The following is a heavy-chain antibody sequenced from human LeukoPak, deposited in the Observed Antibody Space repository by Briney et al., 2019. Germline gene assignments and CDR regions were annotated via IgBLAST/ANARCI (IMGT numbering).Heavy chain of an antibody. CDR1: GGTFSSYA. J-gene: IGHJ6*02. CDR3: ARGRITIFEYGMDV. Sequence: SVKVSCKASGGTFSSYAISWVRQAPGQGLEWMGRIIPILGIANYAQKFQGRVTITADKSTSTAYMELSSLRSEDTAAYYCARGRITIFEYGMDVWGQGTTVTVSS. CDR2: IIPILGIA. V-gene: IGHV1-69*04. D-gene: IGHD3-9*01.